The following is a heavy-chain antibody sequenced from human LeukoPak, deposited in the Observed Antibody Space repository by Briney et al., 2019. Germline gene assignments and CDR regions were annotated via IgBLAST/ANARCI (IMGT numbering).Heavy chain of an antibody. CDR2: IKQDGSEK. J-gene: IGHJ4*02. V-gene: IGHV3-7*01. CDR1: GFTFSSYW. Sequence: PGGSLRLSCAPSGFTFSSYWMSWVRQAPGKGLEWVANIKQDGSEKYYVDSVRGRFTISRDNAKNSLYLQMNSLRADDSAVYYCATSGWYQLHGDYWGQGTLVTVSS. D-gene: IGHD2-2*01. CDR3: ATSGWYQLHGDY.